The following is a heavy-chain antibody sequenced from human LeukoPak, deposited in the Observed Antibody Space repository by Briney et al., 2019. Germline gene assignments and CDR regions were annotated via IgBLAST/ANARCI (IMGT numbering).Heavy chain of an antibody. CDR3: AKDGLLWFGEPYYFDY. J-gene: IGHJ4*02. CDR2: ISGSGGST. D-gene: IGHD3-10*01. CDR1: GFTFSSYA. V-gene: IGHV3-23*01. Sequence: GGSLRLSCAASGFTFSSYAMSWVRQAPGKGLEWVSAISGSGGSTYYADSVKGRFTISRDNSKNTLYLQMNSLRAEDTAVYYCAKDGLLWFGEPYYFDYWGQGTLVTVSS.